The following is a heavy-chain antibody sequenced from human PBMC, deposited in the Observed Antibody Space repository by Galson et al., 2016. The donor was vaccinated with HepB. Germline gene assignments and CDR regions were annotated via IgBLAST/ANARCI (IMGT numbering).Heavy chain of an antibody. CDR2: ISGSDDYT. V-gene: IGHV3-23*01. D-gene: IGHD1-14*01. Sequence: SLRLSCAASGFTFSTYAMSWVRQAPGKGLEWVSSISGSDDYTYYADYVKGRFPISRDNSKNALYLQMNSLRAEDTAVYYCAKDPVPPLPGDLYFYYWGQGALVTVSS. J-gene: IGHJ4*02. CDR3: AKDPVPPLPGDLYFYY. CDR1: GFTFSTYA.